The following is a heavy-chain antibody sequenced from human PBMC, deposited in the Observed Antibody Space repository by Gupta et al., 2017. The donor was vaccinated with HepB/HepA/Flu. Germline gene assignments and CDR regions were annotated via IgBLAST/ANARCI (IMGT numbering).Heavy chain of an antibody. J-gene: IGHJ4*02. CDR3: ARDPSVDPYDSWTGYFYYFDY. V-gene: IGHV3-11*01. CDR1: GFTFSDYY. Sequence: QVQLVESGGGLVKPGGSLRLSCAASGFTFSDYYMSWIRQATGKGLEWVSYISSSGSTIYYADSVKGRFTSARDNAKNSLYLQMNSLRAEDPAVYYCARDPSVDPYDSWTGYFYYFDYGGQGTLVTVSS. D-gene: IGHD3-9*01. CDR2: ISSSGSTI.